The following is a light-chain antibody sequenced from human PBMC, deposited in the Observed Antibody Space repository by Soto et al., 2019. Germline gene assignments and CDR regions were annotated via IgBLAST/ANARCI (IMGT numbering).Light chain of an antibody. J-gene: IGLJ2*01. Sequence: QSVLTQPPSVSAAPGQRGTISCSGSSSNIGSNFVSWYRHIPGTAPKLLIDDNDKRPSEIPDRFSGSKSGTSATLAITGLQPGDEVDYYCGTWDSILNAVIFGGGTKLTVL. CDR3: GTWDSILNAVI. V-gene: IGLV1-51*01. CDR2: DND. CDR1: SSNIGSNF.